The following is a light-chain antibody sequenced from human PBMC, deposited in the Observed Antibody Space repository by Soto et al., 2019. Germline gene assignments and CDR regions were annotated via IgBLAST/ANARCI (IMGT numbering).Light chain of an antibody. J-gene: IGLJ3*02. CDR2: EVR. CDR3: SSYTTTSTLV. Sequence: QSALTQPASVSGSPGQSITIACTGTNRDVGCYNLVSWYQQRPGEAPKLIISEVRNRPSGLSYRFTGSKSGNTASLTISGLQAEDEADYYCSSYTTTSTLVFGGGTKVTVL. V-gene: IGLV2-14*01. CDR1: NRDVGCYNL.